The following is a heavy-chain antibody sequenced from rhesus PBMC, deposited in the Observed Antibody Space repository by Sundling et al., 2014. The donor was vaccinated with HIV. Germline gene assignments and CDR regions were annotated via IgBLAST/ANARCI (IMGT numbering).Heavy chain of an antibody. CDR2: ITWSGDSI. CDR1: GFTFDDYA. Sequence: EVQLVESGGGVVQPGGSLRLSCAASGFTFDDYAMYWVRQTPGKGLEWVSSITWSGDSIGYTDSVKGRFTISRDNAKKSLYLQMNRLRAEDTALYYCARGFGSSLKFDSWGQGVLVTVSS. D-gene: IGHD4-29*01. J-gene: IGHJ4*01. CDR3: ARGFGSSLKFDS. V-gene: IGHV3-78*01.